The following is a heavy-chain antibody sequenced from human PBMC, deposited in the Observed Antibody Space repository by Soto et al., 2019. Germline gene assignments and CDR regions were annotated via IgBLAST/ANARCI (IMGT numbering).Heavy chain of an antibody. CDR1: GGTFSSYA. CDR3: ARVYDFWSGYWDLDY. D-gene: IGHD3-3*01. V-gene: IGHV1-69*06. CDR2: IIPFFGTT. J-gene: IGHJ4*02. Sequence: SVKVSCKASGGTFSSYAISWVRQAPGQGLEWMGGIIPFFGTTNYAQKFQGRVTITADTSTSTAYMELRSLRSDDTAVYYCARVYDFWSGYWDLDYWGQGTLVTVSS.